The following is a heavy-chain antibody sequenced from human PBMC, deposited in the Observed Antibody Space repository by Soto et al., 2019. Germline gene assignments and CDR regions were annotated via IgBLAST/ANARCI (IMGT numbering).Heavy chain of an antibody. Sequence: SETLSLTCTVSGGSISNFYWSWIRQPPGKGLEWIGYISSSGNTNYNPSLKSRVSISVDTSENQFSLNLTSVTAADTAVYYCARAPMVLTRSYFDSWGQGTPVTVSS. CDR1: GGSISNFY. J-gene: IGHJ4*02. CDR2: ISSSGNT. D-gene: IGHD3-22*01. V-gene: IGHV4-59*01. CDR3: ARAPMVLTRSYFDS.